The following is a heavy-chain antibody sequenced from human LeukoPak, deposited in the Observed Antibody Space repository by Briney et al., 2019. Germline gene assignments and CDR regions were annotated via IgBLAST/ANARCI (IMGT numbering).Heavy chain of an antibody. J-gene: IGHJ5*02. CDR1: GVSTSGHY. CDR3: ARLRFLEWLFPWFDP. V-gene: IGHV4-59*08. CDR2: IYSSGNT. D-gene: IGHD3-3*01. Sequence: PSETLSLTCSVSGVSTSGHYWSWSRQPPGKGLEWIGNIYSSGNTKYNPSLKSRVTTSVDTSKNQFSLKFSSVTAADTAVYYCARLRFLEWLFPWFDPWGQGTLVTVSS.